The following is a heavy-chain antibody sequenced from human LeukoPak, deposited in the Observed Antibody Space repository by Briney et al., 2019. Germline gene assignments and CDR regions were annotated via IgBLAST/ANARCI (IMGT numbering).Heavy chain of an antibody. CDR1: GGSISSSSYY. CDR2: IYYSGST. J-gene: IGHJ6*03. CDR3: ASLHTRGYYMDV. Sequence: KPSETLSLTCTVSGGSISSSSYYWGWIRQPPGKGLEWIGSIYYSGSTYYNPSLKSRVTISVDTSKNQFSLKLSSVTAADTAVYYCASLHTRGYYMDVWGKGTTVTVSS. D-gene: IGHD1-26*01. V-gene: IGHV4-39*07.